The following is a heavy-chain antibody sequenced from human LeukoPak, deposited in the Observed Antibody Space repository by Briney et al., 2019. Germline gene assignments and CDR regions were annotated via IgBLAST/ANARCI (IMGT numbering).Heavy chain of an antibody. J-gene: IGHJ5*02. V-gene: IGHV3-30*18. Sequence: GRSLRLSCAASGFTFSSYGMHWVRQAPGKGLEWVAVISYDGSNKYYADSVKGRFTISRDNSKNTLYLQMNSLRAEDTAVYYCAKVGLRFLEWFGFDPWGQGTWSPSPQ. CDR3: AKVGLRFLEWFGFDP. CDR2: ISYDGSNK. CDR1: GFTFSSYG. D-gene: IGHD3-3*01.